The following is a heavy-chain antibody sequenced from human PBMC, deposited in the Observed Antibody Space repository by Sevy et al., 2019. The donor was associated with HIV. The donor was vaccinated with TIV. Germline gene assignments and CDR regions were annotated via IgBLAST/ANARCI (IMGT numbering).Heavy chain of an antibody. CDR2: ISTSSSYT. CDR3: AIVRYNYGQKYFDY. CDR1: GFTFSDYY. Sequence: GGSLRLSCTASGFTFSDYYMSWIRQAPGKGLEWVSYISTSSSYTSYPDSVKRQFTISRDNAKNSLYLQMNSLRVEDTAVYYCAIVRYNYGQKYFDYWGQGTLVTVSS. V-gene: IGHV3-11*06. J-gene: IGHJ4*02. D-gene: IGHD5-18*01.